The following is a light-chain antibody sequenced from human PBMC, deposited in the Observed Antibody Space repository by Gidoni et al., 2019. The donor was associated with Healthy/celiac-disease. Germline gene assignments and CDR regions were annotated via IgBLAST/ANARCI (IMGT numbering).Light chain of an antibody. J-gene: IGKJ1*01. CDR2: DAP. V-gene: IGKV1-5*01. CDR3: QQYNSPRA. CDR1: QSISSW. Sequence: DIQMTQSPSTLSASVGDRVTITCRASQSISSWLAWYQQKPGKAPKLLIYDAPSLESGVPSRFSGSGSGTEFTLTISSLQPDDFATYYCQQYNSPRAFGQXTKVEIK.